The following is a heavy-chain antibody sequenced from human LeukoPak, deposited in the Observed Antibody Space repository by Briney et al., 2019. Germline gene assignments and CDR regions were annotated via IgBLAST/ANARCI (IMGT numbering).Heavy chain of an antibody. D-gene: IGHD4-17*01. Sequence: SETLSLTCTVSGGSISTSSYYWGWIRQPPGKGLEWIGSIYYSGSTYYNPSLKSRVTISVDTSKNQFSLKLSSVTAADTAVYYCARHRGPVNYYMDVWGKGTTVTISS. V-gene: IGHV4-39*01. CDR1: GGSISTSSYY. CDR2: IYYSGST. J-gene: IGHJ6*03. CDR3: ARHRGPVNYYMDV.